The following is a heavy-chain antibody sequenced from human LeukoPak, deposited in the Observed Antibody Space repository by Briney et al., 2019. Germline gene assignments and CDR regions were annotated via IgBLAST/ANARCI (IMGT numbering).Heavy chain of an antibody. D-gene: IGHD6-13*01. CDR2: INTNTGNP. J-gene: IGHJ4*02. Sequence: ASVKVSCKASGYTFTSFAMNWVRQAPGQGLEWMGWINTNTGNPTYAQGFTGRFVFSLDTPVSTTYLQISSLKAEDTAVYYCAREEAEQQLDYWGQGTLVTVSS. CDR3: AREEAEQQLDY. V-gene: IGHV7-4-1*02. CDR1: GYTFTSFA.